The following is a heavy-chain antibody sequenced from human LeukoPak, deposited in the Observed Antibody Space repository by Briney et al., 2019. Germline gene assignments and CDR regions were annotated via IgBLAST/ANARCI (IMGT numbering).Heavy chain of an antibody. Sequence: SETLSLTCAVYGGSLSGYYWSWIRQPPGKGLEWIGEINHSGSTNYNPSLKSRVTISVDTSKNQFSLKLSSVTAADTAVYYCARVVARSVFDYWGQGTLVTVSS. D-gene: IGHD6-6*01. V-gene: IGHV4-34*01. J-gene: IGHJ4*02. CDR2: INHSGST. CDR3: ARVVARSVFDY. CDR1: GGSLSGYY.